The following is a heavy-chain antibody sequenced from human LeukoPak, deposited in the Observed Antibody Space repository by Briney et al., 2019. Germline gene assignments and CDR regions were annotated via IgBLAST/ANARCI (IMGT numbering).Heavy chain of an antibody. CDR2: IKSKADGGTT. Sequence: GGSLRLSCAASGFTSSNAWMSWVRQAPGKGLEWVGRIKSKADGGTTDYAAPLKGRFIISRDDSKNTLYLQMNSLKAEDTAVYSCTSGGHYFDPWGQGTLVTVSS. CDR1: GFTSSNAW. CDR3: TSGGHYFDP. V-gene: IGHV3-15*01. J-gene: IGHJ5*02. D-gene: IGHD1-26*01.